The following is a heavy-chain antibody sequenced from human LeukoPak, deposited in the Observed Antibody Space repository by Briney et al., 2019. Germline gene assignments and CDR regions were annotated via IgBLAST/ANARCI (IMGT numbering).Heavy chain of an antibody. Sequence: PGGSLRLSCAASGFTFSSHWMHWVRQAPGKGLVWVSRINSDGSSISYADSVKGRFTISRDNARNTLYLQMNSLRAEDTAVYYCAKSRRAHYLGFDYWGQGTLVTVSS. J-gene: IGHJ4*02. CDR1: GFTFSSHW. CDR2: INSDGSSI. CDR3: AKSRRAHYLGFDY. D-gene: IGHD1-26*01. V-gene: IGHV3-74*01.